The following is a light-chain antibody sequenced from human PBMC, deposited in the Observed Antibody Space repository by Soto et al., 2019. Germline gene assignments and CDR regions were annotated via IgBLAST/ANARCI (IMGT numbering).Light chain of an antibody. J-gene: IGKJ1*01. CDR1: QSIVRW. CDR3: QQYNSYSRT. Sequence: DIQMTQSPSTLSASVGDRVTITCRSSQSIVRWLDWYQQKPGKAPKLLIYDASSLESGVPSRFSGSGSGTEFTPTISSLQPDDFATYYCQQYNSYSRTFGQGTKVDIK. CDR2: DAS. V-gene: IGKV1-5*01.